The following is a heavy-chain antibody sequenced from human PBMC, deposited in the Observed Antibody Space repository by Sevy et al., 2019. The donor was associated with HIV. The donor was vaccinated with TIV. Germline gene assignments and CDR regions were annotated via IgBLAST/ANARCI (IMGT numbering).Heavy chain of an antibody. CDR3: ARDGRGISAFDI. CDR2: IRGNGENT. J-gene: IGHJ3*02. CDR1: EFTFSSHA. V-gene: IGHV3-23*01. Sequence: GGSLRLSCTASEFTFSSHAVSWVRRAPGKGLEWVSAIRGNGENTHYADSVRGRFTISRDNFKNTLYLQMNSLRAEDTALYYCARDGRGISAFDIWGQGTMVTVSS. D-gene: IGHD3-3*02.